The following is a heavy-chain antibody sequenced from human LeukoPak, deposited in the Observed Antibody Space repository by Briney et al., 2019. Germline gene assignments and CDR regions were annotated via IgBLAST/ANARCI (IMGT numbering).Heavy chain of an antibody. V-gene: IGHV1-8*03. Sequence: ASVKVSCKASGYTFTSYDINWVRQATGQGLEWMGWINPNSGNTGYAQKFQGRVTITRNTSISTAYMELSSLRSEDTAVYYCATGPKYYYYMDVWGKGTTVTVSS. J-gene: IGHJ6*03. CDR3: ATGPKYYYYMDV. CDR1: GYTFTSYD. CDR2: INPNSGNT.